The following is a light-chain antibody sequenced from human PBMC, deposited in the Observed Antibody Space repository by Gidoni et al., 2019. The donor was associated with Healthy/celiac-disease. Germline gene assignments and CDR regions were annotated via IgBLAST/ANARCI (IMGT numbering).Light chain of an antibody. J-gene: IGKJ1*01. Sequence: SLSPGERATLSCRASQSVSSSYLAWYQQKPGQAPRLLIYGASSRATGIPDRFSGSGSGTDFTLTLSRLEAEDFAVYYCQQYGSSPWTFXXXTKVEIK. CDR3: QQYGSSPWT. CDR1: QSVSSSY. CDR2: GAS. V-gene: IGKV3-20*01.